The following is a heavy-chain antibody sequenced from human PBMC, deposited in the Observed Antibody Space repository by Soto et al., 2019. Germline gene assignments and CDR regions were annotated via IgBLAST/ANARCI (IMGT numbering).Heavy chain of an antibody. V-gene: IGHV4-38-2*02. CDR1: SFSIRSDNY. CDR2: VHHSGST. J-gene: IGHJ4*02. Sequence: PSETLSLTCTVSSFSIRSDNYWGWIRQPPGKGLEWIGSVHHSGSTYYNPSLKSRVTISLHTSKNQFSLRLTSVTAADTAMYYCAKKGYYPSGKINLFDSWGQGTLVTAPQ. D-gene: IGHD3-10*01. CDR3: AKKGYYPSGKINLFDS.